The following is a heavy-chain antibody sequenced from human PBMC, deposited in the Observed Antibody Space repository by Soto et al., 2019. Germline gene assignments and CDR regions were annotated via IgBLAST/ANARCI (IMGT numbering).Heavy chain of an antibody. J-gene: IGHJ4*02. CDR2: IIPIFGTA. Sequence: QVQLVQSGAEVQKPGSSVKVSCKASGGTFSSYAISWVRQAPGQGLEWMGGIIPIFGTANYAQKFQGRVTSTADESTSTAYMELSSLRSDDTGVYFCARVPQRWSRGYYYEDYWGQGTLVTVSS. CDR3: ARVPQRWSRGYYYEDY. V-gene: IGHV1-69*12. CDR1: GGTFSSYA. D-gene: IGHD3-22*01.